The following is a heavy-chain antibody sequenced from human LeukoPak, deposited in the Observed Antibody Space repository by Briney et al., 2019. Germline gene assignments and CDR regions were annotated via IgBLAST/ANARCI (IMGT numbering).Heavy chain of an antibody. V-gene: IGHV4-30-2*01. CDR3: ARYFSGGQFKWFDP. CDR2: IYDGGSA. D-gene: IGHD1-26*01. Sequence: SETLSLTCAVPGDSISSGGYSWSWIRQPPGKGLEWIGYIYDGGSAYYSPSLKSRANISVEKSKNQLSLKLISVTAADTAVYYCARYFSGGQFKWFDPWGQGTLVTVSS. J-gene: IGHJ5*02. CDR1: GDSISSGGYS.